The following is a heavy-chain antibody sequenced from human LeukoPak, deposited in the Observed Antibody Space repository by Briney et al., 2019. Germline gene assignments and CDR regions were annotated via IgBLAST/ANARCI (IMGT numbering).Heavy chain of an antibody. Sequence: SETLSLTCTVSGGSISSRGCYWGWIRQPPGKGLEWIGSIYYSGSTYYNPSLKSRVTVSVDTSRNQFSLRLTSVTAADTAVYHCARSHGSGSRNWFDPWGQGTLVTVSS. CDR3: ARSHGSGSRNWFDP. CDR2: IYYSGST. D-gene: IGHD3-10*01. J-gene: IGHJ5*02. CDR1: GGSISSRGCY. V-gene: IGHV4-39*07.